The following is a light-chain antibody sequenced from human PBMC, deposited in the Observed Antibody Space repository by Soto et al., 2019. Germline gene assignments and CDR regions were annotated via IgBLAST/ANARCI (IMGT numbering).Light chain of an antibody. V-gene: IGKV3-11*01. CDR3: QQRSNWPPIT. CDR2: DAS. Sequence: EIVLTQSPGTLSLSPGERATLSFSASQSVSYYLAWYQQKPGQAPRLLIYDASSRATGVPDRFSGSGSGTDFTLTISSLEPEDFAVYYCQQRSNWPPITFGQGTRLEIK. CDR1: QSVSYY. J-gene: IGKJ5*01.